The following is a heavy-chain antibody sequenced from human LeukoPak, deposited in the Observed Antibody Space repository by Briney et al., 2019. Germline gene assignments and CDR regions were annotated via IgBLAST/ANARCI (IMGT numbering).Heavy chain of an antibody. CDR2: VYYTGST. CDR1: GGSISSYY. Sequence: KPSETLSLTCTVSGGSISSYYWSWIRQPPGKGLEWIGYVYYTGSTNYNPSLKSRVTISLDTSKNQFSLKLSSVTAADTAVYYCARGYCSSTSCYIYYFHYWGQGTLVTVSS. J-gene: IGHJ4*02. V-gene: IGHV4-59*01. CDR3: ARGYCSSTSCYIYYFHY. D-gene: IGHD2-2*02.